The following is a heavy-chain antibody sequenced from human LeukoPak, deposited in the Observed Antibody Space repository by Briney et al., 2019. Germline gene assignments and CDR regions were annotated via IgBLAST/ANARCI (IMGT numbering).Heavy chain of an antibody. Sequence: PGGSLRLSCAASGFTFSGSWMIWVRQAPGKGLEWVGNIKEDGSQKNYVDSVKGRFTISRDNAKNLLYLQMNSLRAEDTAVYYCAKVADIVVVPASGMDVWGKGTTVTVSS. CDR3: AKVADIVVVPASGMDV. J-gene: IGHJ6*03. V-gene: IGHV3-7*03. D-gene: IGHD2-2*01. CDR1: GFTFSGSW. CDR2: IKEDGSQK.